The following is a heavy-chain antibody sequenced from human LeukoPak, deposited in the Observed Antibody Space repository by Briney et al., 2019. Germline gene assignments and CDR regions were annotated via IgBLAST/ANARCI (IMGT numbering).Heavy chain of an antibody. CDR3: ARNYDRRPFDY. CDR2: INVYNGNR. J-gene: IGHJ4*02. D-gene: IGHD3-22*01. CDR1: GYTFSSYA. Sequence: ASVKVSCKASGYTFSSYAISWVRQVPGQGLEWMGWINVYNGNRNYAQNLQDRVTMTTDTSTSTAYMELRSLRSDDTALYYCARNYDRRPFDYWGQGILVTVSS. V-gene: IGHV1-18*01.